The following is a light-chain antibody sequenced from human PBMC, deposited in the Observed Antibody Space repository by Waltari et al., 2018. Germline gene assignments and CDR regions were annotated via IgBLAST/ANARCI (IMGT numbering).Light chain of an antibody. CDR1: KLGDKY. CDR2: QDS. J-gene: IGLJ1*01. CDR3: QAWDSGAAGV. V-gene: IGLV3-1*01. Sequence: SYDLSQPPSVSVSPGQTATISCSGDKLGDKYACWYQQKPGQSPVPVIYQDSRRPSGIPERFSGSNSGNTATLTISGTQAMDEADYYCQAWDSGAAGVFGTGTKVTVL.